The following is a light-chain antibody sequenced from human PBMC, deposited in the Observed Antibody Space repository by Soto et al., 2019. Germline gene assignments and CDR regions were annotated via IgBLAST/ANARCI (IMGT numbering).Light chain of an antibody. CDR2: EVR. Sequence: VLTHPASVSGSPGQSITISCTGTSSDIGGYNSVSWYQQHPGKAPKLMIYEVRNRPSGISNRFSGSKSGNTASLTISGLQAEDEADYYCSSYTSSVAHVFGTGTKVTVL. V-gene: IGLV2-14*01. CDR1: SSDIGGYNS. J-gene: IGLJ1*01. CDR3: SSYTSSVAHV.